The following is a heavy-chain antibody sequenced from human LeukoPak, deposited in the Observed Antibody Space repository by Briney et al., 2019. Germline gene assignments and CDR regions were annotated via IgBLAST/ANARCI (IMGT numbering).Heavy chain of an antibody. CDR1: GFSFSNYV. V-gene: IGHV3-64*03. D-gene: IGHD3-22*01. CDR2: ISSNGRTT. J-gene: IGHJ4*02. CDR3: VKGAEAFCDSKSDY. Sequence: GGSLRLSCAASGFSFSNYVMIWVRQAPGKGLEYVSAISSNGRTTYYADSLKGRFTISRDNSKNTLYLQMSSLRAEDTAVYYCVKGAEAFCDSKSDYWGQGTLLTVSS.